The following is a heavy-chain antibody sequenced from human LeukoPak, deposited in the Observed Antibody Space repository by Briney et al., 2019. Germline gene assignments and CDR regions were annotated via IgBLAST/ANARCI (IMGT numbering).Heavy chain of an antibody. CDR3: AIYYGSGSLDR. CDR1: GYTFTSYG. CDR2: ISAYNGNT. V-gene: IGHV1-18*01. D-gene: IGHD3-10*01. Sequence: ASVKVSCKASGYTFTSYGISWVRQAPGQGLEWMGWISAYNGNTNYAQKLQGRVTMTTDTSTSTAHMELRSLRSDDTAVYYCAIYYGSGSLDRWGQGTLVTVSS. J-gene: IGHJ4*02.